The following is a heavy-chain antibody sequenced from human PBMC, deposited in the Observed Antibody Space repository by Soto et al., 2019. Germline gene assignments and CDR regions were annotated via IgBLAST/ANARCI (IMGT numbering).Heavy chain of an antibody. CDR2: INHSGST. D-gene: IGHD4-4*01. J-gene: IGHJ6*02. Sequence: PSETLSLTCAVYGGSFSGYYWSWIRQPPGKGLERIGEINHSGSTNYNPSLKSRVTISVDTSKNQFSLKLSSVTAADTAVYYCASPFYDYKHYYGMDVWGQGTTVTVSS. CDR3: ASPFYDYKHYYGMDV. CDR1: GGSFSGYY. V-gene: IGHV4-34*01.